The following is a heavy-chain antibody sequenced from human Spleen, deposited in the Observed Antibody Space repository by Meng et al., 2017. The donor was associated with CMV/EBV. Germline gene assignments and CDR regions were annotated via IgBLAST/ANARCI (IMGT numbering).Heavy chain of an antibody. J-gene: IGHJ4*02. CDR2: ISYTGST. CDR1: GVSIYSGGYY. Sequence: SETLSLTCTVSGVSIYSGGYYWSWIRHLPGKGLEWIGYISYTGSTYSNPSLKSRVTVSGDASKNQFFLKLTSVTAADTAVYYCARVGGIAARNFDHWGQGTLVTVSS. CDR3: ARVGGIAARNFDH. D-gene: IGHD6-13*01. V-gene: IGHV4-31*03.